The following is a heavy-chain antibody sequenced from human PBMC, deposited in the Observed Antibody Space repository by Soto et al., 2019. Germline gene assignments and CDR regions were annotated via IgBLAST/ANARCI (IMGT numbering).Heavy chain of an antibody. CDR1: GFIFKNYA. J-gene: IGHJ4*02. CDR3: TKSSGGSSSVGMDY. Sequence: QVQLVESGGGVVQPGRSLRLSCAVSGFIFKNYALNWVRQAPGKGLEWVASITRDGYNKYYADSVKGRFTISRDKSKNTLSLQMTALRVEDSSVYYCTKSSGGSSSVGMDYWGPGTLVTVSS. D-gene: IGHD6-6*01. CDR2: ITRDGYNK. V-gene: IGHV3-30*04.